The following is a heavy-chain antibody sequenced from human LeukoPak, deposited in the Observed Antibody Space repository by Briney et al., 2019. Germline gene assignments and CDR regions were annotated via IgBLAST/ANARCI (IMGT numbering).Heavy chain of an antibody. CDR3: ARKYSSSWYEWYYFDY. V-gene: IGHV3-7*03. Sequence: PGGSLRLSCAASGFTFSSYWMSWVRQAPGKGLEWVANIKQDGSEKYHVDSVKGRFTISRDNAKNSLYLQMSSLRAEDTAVYYCARKYSSSWYEWYYFDYWGQGTLVTVSS. J-gene: IGHJ4*02. D-gene: IGHD6-13*01. CDR2: IKQDGSEK. CDR1: GFTFSSYW.